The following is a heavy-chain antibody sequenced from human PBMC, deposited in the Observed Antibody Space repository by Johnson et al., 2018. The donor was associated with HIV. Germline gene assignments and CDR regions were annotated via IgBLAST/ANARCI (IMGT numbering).Heavy chain of an antibody. CDR1: GFSFSDYY. CDR3: ASSRRGQQLVPLAFDI. Sequence: QVQLVESGGGLVQPGGYLRVSCAASGFSFSDYYMSCIRQAPGRGLEWVSYIRGSDRTTYYAESVRGRFTISRDIVKNSLCPQINSLRAEDTAVYYCASSRRGQQLVPLAFDIWGQGTMVTVSS. CDR2: IRGSDRTT. D-gene: IGHD6-13*01. V-gene: IGHV3-11*04. J-gene: IGHJ3*02.